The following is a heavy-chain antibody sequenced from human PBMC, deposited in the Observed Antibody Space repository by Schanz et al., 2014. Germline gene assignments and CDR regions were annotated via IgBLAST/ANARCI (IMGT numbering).Heavy chain of an antibody. Sequence: QVQLVQSGGEVKTPGASVKVSCKASGYTFTRSGISWVRQAPGQGLEWMGWIGGSDGNTNFAQKFQGRVTMTTDPSTSTVYMELRSLTSDDSAVYYCARDRDQWDGNFCDFWGQGTLVTVSS. J-gene: IGHJ4*02. CDR3: ARDRDQWDGNFCDF. CDR2: IGGSDGNT. CDR1: GYTFTRSG. V-gene: IGHV1-18*01. D-gene: IGHD1-26*01.